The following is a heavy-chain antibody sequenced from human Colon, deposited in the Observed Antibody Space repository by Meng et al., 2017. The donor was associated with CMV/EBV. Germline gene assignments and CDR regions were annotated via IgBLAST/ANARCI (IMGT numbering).Heavy chain of an antibody. CDR2: ISGSGATT. J-gene: IGHJ4*02. D-gene: IGHD5-12*01. CDR1: GVTFSSYA. V-gene: IGHV3-23*01. CDR3: AKDLELDRVAMIPGKEDY. Sequence: GGSLRLSCAASGVTFSSYAMSWVRQAPGKGLEWVSAISGSGATTYYADSVKGRFTISRDNSKNTVYLQMNSLRAEDTAIYYCAKDLELDRVAMIPGKEDYWGQGTLVTVSS.